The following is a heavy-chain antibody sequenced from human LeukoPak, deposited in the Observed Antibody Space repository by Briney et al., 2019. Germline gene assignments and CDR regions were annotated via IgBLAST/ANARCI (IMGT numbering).Heavy chain of an antibody. Sequence: SETLSLTCTVSGGSISSYYWSWIRQPPGKGLEWIGYIYYSGSTNYNPSLKSRVTISVDTSKNQFSLKLSSVTAADTAAYYCAREADYSFDYWGQGTLVTVSS. D-gene: IGHD4-11*01. CDR3: AREADYSFDY. J-gene: IGHJ4*02. V-gene: IGHV4-59*01. CDR2: IYYSGST. CDR1: GGSISSYY.